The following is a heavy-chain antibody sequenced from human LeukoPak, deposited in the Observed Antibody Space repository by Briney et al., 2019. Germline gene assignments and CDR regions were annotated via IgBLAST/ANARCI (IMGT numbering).Heavy chain of an antibody. CDR3: AKIGPGYYFFHF. D-gene: IGHD3-9*01. J-gene: IGHJ4*02. CDR2: ISWNGDST. V-gene: IGHV3-20*04. Sequence: GGSLRVSCAARGFSYYDYVMCSVRQVPGKGLEWGSGISWNGDSTSYPDSVKGGVTVSRDNAKGSSYLQMNILRAEDTAFYYCAKIGPGYYFFHFWGQGPLVTVSS. CDR1: GFSYYDYV.